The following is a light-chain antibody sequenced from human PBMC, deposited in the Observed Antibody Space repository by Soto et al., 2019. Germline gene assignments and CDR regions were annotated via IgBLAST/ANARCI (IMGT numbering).Light chain of an antibody. J-gene: IGKJ2*02. CDR1: QSISTY. CDR2: AAS. V-gene: IGKV1-39*01. Sequence: DIQMTQSPSSLSASVGDRVTITCRASQSISTYLNWYQQKVGKAPKLLIYAASSLHRGVPSRFSGSGSGTDFTLTIRSLQPEDFATYYCQQSYSTPRTFGQGTKLEIK. CDR3: QQSYSTPRT.